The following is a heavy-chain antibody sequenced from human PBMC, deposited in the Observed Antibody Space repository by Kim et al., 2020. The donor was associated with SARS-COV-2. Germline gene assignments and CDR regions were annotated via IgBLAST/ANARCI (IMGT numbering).Heavy chain of an antibody. CDR3: ARAGIVGATGIDY. D-gene: IGHD1-26*01. Sequence: GGSLRLSCAASGFTFSSYGMHWVRQAPGKGLEWVAVIWYDGSNKYYADSVKGRFTISRDNSKNTLYLQMNSLRAEDTAVYYCARAGIVGATGIDYWGQGTLVTVSS. J-gene: IGHJ4*02. CDR2: IWYDGSNK. CDR1: GFTFSSYG. V-gene: IGHV3-33*01.